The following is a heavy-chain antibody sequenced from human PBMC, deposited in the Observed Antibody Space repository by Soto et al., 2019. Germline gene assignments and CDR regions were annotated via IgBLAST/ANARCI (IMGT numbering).Heavy chain of an antibody. D-gene: IGHD4-17*01. V-gene: IGHV1-69*12. CDR1: GGSLSNYG. J-gene: IGHJ6*02. CDR2: IIPVFGTA. CDR3: ARGDATKIVVTTYYGMDV. Sequence: QVQLVQSGAEVKKPGSSVKVSCKASGGSLSNYGISGVRQAPGQGLEWMGGIIPVFGTANYAQKFRGRVTISADESTSIVYMDVTSLRSEDTAVYYCARGDATKIVVTTYYGMDVWGQGTTVTVSS.